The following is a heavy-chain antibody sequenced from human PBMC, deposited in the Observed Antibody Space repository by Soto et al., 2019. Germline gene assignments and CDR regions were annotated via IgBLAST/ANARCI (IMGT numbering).Heavy chain of an antibody. CDR2: ISYDGSRK. J-gene: IGHJ6*02. CDR1: GFTFSSYG. D-gene: IGHD4-17*01. Sequence: QLQLVESGGGLVQPGRSRRLSCAASGFTFSSYGMNWVRQAPGKGLEWVAVISYDGSRKNYADSVKARFSISRDNTKNALYLQVNSLTGDDTAVYYWARSLGEPVYGDPSYFGTDVWGRGTTVIVSS. V-gene: IGHV3-30*03. CDR3: ARSLGEPVYGDPSYFGTDV.